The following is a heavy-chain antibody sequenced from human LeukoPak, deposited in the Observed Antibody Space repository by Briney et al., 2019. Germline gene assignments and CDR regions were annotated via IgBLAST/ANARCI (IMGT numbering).Heavy chain of an antibody. Sequence: GESLKISRKGSGYRFTIYSIGWVPQIPGKSLGWMGIIYPGDSDTRYSPSFQGQVTISADKSISTAYLQWSSLTASDTAMYYCARHSIAVAGTFFDYWGQGTLVTVSS. CDR3: ARHSIAVAGTFFDY. V-gene: IGHV5-51*01. CDR1: GYRFTIYS. CDR2: IYPGDSDT. J-gene: IGHJ4*02. D-gene: IGHD6-19*01.